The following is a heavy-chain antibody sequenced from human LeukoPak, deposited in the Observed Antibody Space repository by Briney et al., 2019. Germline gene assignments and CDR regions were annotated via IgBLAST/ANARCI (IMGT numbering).Heavy chain of an antibody. CDR3: AKALRYFDWLLYNY. Sequence: GGTLRLSCAASGFTFSSYGMSWVRQAPGKGLEWVSAISGSGGSTYYADSVKVRFTISRDNSKNTLYLQMNSLRAEDPAVYHCAKALRYFDWLLYNYWGQGTLVTVSS. CDR1: GFTFSSYG. D-gene: IGHD3-9*01. J-gene: IGHJ4*02. V-gene: IGHV3-23*01. CDR2: ISGSGGST.